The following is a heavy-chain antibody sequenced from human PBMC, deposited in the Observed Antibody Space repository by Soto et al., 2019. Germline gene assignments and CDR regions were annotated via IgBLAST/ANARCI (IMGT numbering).Heavy chain of an antibody. CDR3: ARMKLARLDH. CDR2: INPASQLR. CDR1: GVPFNSYG. J-gene: IGHJ4*02. Sequence: QVVLLQSGTEVKRPGSSVKVSCKASGVPFNSYGFAWVRQAPGRGLEWVGRINPASQLRNYEQSLQGRVNITANTSTTTAYMELGGLTSEDKGLYYCARMKLARLDHWGQGTLVTVSS. V-gene: IGHV1-69*09.